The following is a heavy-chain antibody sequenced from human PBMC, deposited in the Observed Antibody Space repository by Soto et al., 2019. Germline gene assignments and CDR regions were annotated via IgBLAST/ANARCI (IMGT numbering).Heavy chain of an antibody. CDR1: GFTFSSYA. D-gene: IGHD6-13*01. CDR2: ISGSGGST. J-gene: IGHJ4*02. V-gene: IGHV3-23*01. Sequence: EVQLLESGGGLVQPGGSLRLSCAASGFTFSSYAMSWVRQPPGKGLEWVSAISGSGGSTYYADSVKGRFTISRDNSKNTLYRQMNSLRAEDTAVDYCAKDTAAAGTHYWGQGTLVTVSS. CDR3: AKDTAAAGTHY.